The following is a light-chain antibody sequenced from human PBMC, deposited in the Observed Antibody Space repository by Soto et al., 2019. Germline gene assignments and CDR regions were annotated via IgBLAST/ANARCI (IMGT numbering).Light chain of an antibody. Sequence: QSALTQPRSVSGSPGQSATISCTGTSNDVGGYNYVSWYQQHPGKAPKLMIYDVNKRPSGVPDRFSGSKSGNTASLTISGLQAEDDADYYCCSYAGTYPVVFGGGTKLTVL. CDR2: DVN. J-gene: IGLJ2*01. CDR3: CSYAGTYPVV. CDR1: SNDVGGYNY. V-gene: IGLV2-11*01.